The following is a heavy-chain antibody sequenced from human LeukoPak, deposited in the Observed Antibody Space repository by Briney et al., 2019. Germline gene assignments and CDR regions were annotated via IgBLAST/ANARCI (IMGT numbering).Heavy chain of an antibody. CDR2: IDPTSGGT. V-gene: IGHV1-2*06. Sequence: VASVKVSCKTSGYSFTGYYINWVRQAPGQGLEWMGRIDPTSGGTDYAQKSHGRLTMTRDTSIVTAYMELTRLRSDDTAFYYCARGPQWLVQNQPGADYWGQGTLVTVSS. CDR3: ARGPQWLVQNQPGADY. J-gene: IGHJ4*02. D-gene: IGHD6-19*01. CDR1: GYSFTGYY.